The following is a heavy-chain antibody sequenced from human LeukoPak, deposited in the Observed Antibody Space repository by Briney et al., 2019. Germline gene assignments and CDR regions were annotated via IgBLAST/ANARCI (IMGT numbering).Heavy chain of an antibody. Sequence: SETLSLTCTVSGGSISSGDYYWSWIRQPPGKGLEWIGYIYYSGSTYYNPSLKSRVTISVDTSKNQFSLKLSSVTAADTAVYYCDRAENGDYSVYWGQGSLVTVSS. J-gene: IGHJ4*02. D-gene: IGHD4-17*01. CDR2: IYYSGST. CDR3: DRAENGDYSVY. CDR1: GGSISSGDYY. V-gene: IGHV4-30-4*08.